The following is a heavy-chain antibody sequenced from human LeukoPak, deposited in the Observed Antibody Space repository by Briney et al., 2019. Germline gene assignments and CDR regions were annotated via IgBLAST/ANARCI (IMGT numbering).Heavy chain of an antibody. J-gene: IGHJ3*02. CDR1: GFTFSDFA. Sequence: GGSLRLSCAASGFTFSDFAMIWVRQPPGKGLEWVSSTFQGGGEIHYADSVRGRFTISRDNSKNTLYLQMNSLRAEDTAVYYCARGGSYLSAFDIWGQGTMVTVSS. CDR2: TFQGGGEI. V-gene: IGHV3-23*01. D-gene: IGHD1-26*01. CDR3: ARGGSYLSAFDI.